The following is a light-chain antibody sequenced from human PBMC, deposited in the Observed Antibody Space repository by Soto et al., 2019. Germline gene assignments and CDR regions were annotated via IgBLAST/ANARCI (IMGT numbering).Light chain of an antibody. J-gene: IGKJ5*01. CDR2: GAY. V-gene: IGKV3-15*01. Sequence: EIVITQSPAILSVSPGERATLSCRASPSVSSNLAWYQQKPCQAHRLIIYGAYTRAAGVPASFSGSGSGTEFTLTITSLQSEDIALYYGQQYNIWPPITFGPGTRLEIK. CDR1: PSVSSN. CDR3: QQYNIWPPIT.